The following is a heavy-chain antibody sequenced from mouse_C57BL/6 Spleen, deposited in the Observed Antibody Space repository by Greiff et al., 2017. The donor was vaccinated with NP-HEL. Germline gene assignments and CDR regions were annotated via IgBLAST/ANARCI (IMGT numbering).Heavy chain of an antibody. J-gene: IGHJ4*01. CDR1: GYTFTGYW. V-gene: IGHV1-9*01. CDR3: ARNIGLITGAYYYAMDY. D-gene: IGHD1-2*01. Sequence: QVQLQQSGAELMKPGASVKLSCKATGYTFTGYWIEWVKQRPGHGLEWIGEILPGSGSTNYNEKFKGKATFTADTSSNTAYMQRRSLTAEHSVIYYCARNIGLITGAYYYAMDYWGQGTSVTVSS. CDR2: ILPGSGST.